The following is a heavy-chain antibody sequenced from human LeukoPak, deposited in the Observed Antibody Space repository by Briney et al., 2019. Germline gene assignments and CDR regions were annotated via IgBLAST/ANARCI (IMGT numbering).Heavy chain of an antibody. D-gene: IGHD6-13*01. CDR2: ISGSGGST. V-gene: IGHV3-23*01. Sequence: GGSLRLSCAASGFTFSSYAMSWVRQAPGKGLEWVSAISGSGGSTYYADSVKGRFTISRDNSKNTLYLQMNSLRAEDTAVYYCAKDSGNEYSSRYYFDYWGQGTLVTVPS. J-gene: IGHJ4*02. CDR3: AKDSGNEYSSRYYFDY. CDR1: GFTFSSYA.